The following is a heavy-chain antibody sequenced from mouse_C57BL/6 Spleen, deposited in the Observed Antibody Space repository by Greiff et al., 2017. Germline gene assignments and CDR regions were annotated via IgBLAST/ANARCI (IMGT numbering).Heavy chain of an antibody. J-gene: IGHJ4*01. CDR1: GYTFTNYW. CDR2: IYPGGGYT. V-gene: IGHV1-63*01. CDR3: ARSDYDGDHYAMDY. Sequence: VQLQQSGAELVRPGTSVKMSCKASGYTFTNYWIGWAKQRPGHGLEWIGDIYPGGGYTNYNEKFKGKATLTADKSSSTAYMQFSSLTSEDSAIYYCARSDYDGDHYAMDYWGQGTSVTVSS. D-gene: IGHD2-4*01.